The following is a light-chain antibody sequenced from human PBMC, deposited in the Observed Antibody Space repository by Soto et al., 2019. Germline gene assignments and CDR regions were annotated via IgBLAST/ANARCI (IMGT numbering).Light chain of an antibody. CDR3: QQCNSYWIT. Sequence: AIQLTQSPSSLSASVGDRVTITCRASQGISSALAWYQQKPGKAPKLLIYDASSLESGVPSRFPGRGSGTDFTPNTSTLQPEELGTDYCQQCNSYWITFGKGTRLEIK. CDR1: QGISSA. V-gene: IGKV1-13*02. CDR2: DAS. J-gene: IGKJ5*01.